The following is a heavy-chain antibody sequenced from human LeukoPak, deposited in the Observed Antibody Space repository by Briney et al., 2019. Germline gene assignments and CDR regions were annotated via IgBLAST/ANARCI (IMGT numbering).Heavy chain of an antibody. CDR3: AKGRITIFGVVSALDY. V-gene: IGHV3-23*01. CDR2: ISGSGGST. Sequence: QSGGSLRLSCAASGFTFSSYAMSWVRQAPGKGLEWVSAISGSGGSTYYADYVKGRFTISRDNSKNTLYLQMNSLRAEDTAVYYCAKGRITIFGVVSALDYWGQGTLVTVSS. CDR1: GFTFSSYA. J-gene: IGHJ4*02. D-gene: IGHD3-3*01.